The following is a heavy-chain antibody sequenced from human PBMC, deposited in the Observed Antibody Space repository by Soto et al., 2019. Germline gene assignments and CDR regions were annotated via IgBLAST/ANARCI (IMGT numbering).Heavy chain of an antibody. V-gene: IGHV3-30*18. CDR1: GFTFSSYG. J-gene: IGHJ6*02. Sequence: QVQLVESGGGVVQPGRSLRLSCAASGFTFSSYGMHWVRQAPGKGLEWVAVISYDGSNKYYADSVKGRFTISRDNSKNXXYLQMNSLRAEDTAVYYCAKEKRDDYGDYRSGMDVWGQGTTVTVSS. CDR3: AKEKRDDYGDYRSGMDV. CDR2: ISYDGSNK. D-gene: IGHD4-17*01.